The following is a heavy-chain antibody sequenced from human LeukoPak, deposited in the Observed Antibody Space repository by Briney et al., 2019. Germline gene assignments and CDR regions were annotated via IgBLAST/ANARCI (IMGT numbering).Heavy chain of an antibody. J-gene: IGHJ4*02. CDR1: GFTFSSYG. CDR3: AKDGAWVVAARSHFDY. Sequence: PGRSLKLSCAASGFTFSSYGMHWVRQAPGKGLEWVAVIWYDGSNKYYADSVKGRFTISRDNSKNTLYLQLNSLRAEDTAVYYCAKDGAWVVAARSHFDYWGQGTLVTVSS. D-gene: IGHD2-15*01. V-gene: IGHV3-33*06. CDR2: IWYDGSNK.